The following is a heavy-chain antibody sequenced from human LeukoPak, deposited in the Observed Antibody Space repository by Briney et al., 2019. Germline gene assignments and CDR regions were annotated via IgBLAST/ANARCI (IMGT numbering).Heavy chain of an antibody. J-gene: IGHJ4*02. V-gene: IGHV1-2*02. CDR3: AVYSSGYLGSDY. Sequence: ASVKVSCKVSGYTFTGYYMHWVRQAPGQGLEWMGWINPNSGGTNYAQKFQGRVTMTRDTSISTAYMELSRLRSDDTAVYYCAVYSSGYLGSDYWGQGTLVTVSS. CDR1: GYTFTGYY. D-gene: IGHD3-22*01. CDR2: INPNSGGT.